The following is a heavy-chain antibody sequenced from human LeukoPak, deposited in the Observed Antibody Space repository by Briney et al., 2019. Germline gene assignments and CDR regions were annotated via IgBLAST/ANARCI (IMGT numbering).Heavy chain of an antibody. CDR2: IYYSGST. V-gene: IGHV4-28*01. D-gene: IGHD6-13*01. J-gene: IGHJ3*02. CDR3: GSSSWCRAYAFDI. CDR1: GYSISSRNW. Sequence: PSDTLSLTCAVSGYSISSRNWWGWIRQPPGKGLEWIGYIYYSGSTYYNPSLKSRVTMSVDTSKNQFSLKLSSVTAVDTAVYYCGSSSWCRAYAFDIWGQGTMVTVSS.